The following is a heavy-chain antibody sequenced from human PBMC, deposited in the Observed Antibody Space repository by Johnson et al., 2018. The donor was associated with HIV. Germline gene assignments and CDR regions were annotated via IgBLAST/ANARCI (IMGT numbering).Heavy chain of an antibody. D-gene: IGHD6-19*01. Sequence: VQLVESGGGLVQPGGSLRLSCAASGFTVSSYYMSWVRQAPGKGLEWVSAIGTAGDTYYPGSVKGRFTISRENAKNSLYLQMNSLRAEDTAVYYCARVGRPWLPRDAFDIWGQGTMVTVSS. CDR2: IGTAGDT. CDR3: ARVGRPWLPRDAFDI. J-gene: IGHJ3*02. V-gene: IGHV3-13*01. CDR1: GFTVSSYY.